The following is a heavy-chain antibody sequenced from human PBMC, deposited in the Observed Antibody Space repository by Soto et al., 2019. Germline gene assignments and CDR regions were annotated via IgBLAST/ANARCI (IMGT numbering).Heavy chain of an antibody. Sequence: GGSLGLSCAAXGFSFSSYGMHWVRQAPGKGLEWVAVIWYDGSNKYYADSVKGRFTISRDNSKNTLYLQMNSLRAEDTAVYYCARGSSGSPEGYYYYYMDVWGKGTTVTVSS. CDR1: GFSFSSYG. CDR3: ARGSSGSPEGYYYYYMDV. V-gene: IGHV3-33*01. CDR2: IWYDGSNK. J-gene: IGHJ6*03. D-gene: IGHD3-10*01.